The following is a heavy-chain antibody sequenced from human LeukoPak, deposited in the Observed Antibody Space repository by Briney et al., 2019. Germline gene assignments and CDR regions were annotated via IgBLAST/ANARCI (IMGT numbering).Heavy chain of an antibody. J-gene: IGHJ3*02. V-gene: IGHV4-39*07. CDR3: AALVGSPGRGAFDI. D-gene: IGHD1-26*01. CDR1: GVSISSYNYY. CDR2: MYYSGST. Sequence: SETLSLTCTVSGVSISSYNYYWGWIRQPPGKGLEWIGTMYYSGSTQYNPSLKSRVTISGDMSKNQFSLRLTSATAADTAVYYCAALVGSPGRGAFDIWGQGTMVTVSS.